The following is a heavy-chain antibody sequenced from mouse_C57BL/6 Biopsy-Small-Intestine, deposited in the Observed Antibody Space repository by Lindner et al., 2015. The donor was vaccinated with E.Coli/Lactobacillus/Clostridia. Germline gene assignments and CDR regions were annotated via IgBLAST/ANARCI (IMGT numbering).Heavy chain of an antibody. Sequence: VQLQESGAELARPGASVKLSCKASGYTFTSYGITWVKQRTGQGLEWIGEIYPRSGSTNYNEKFKGKATFTADTSSNTAYMQLSSLTTEDSAIYYCATYYYGSRFYYAMDYWGQGTSATVSS. J-gene: IGHJ4*01. D-gene: IGHD1-1*01. CDR1: GYTFTSYG. V-gene: IGHV1-81*01. CDR2: IYPRSGST. CDR3: ATYYYGSRFYYAMDY.